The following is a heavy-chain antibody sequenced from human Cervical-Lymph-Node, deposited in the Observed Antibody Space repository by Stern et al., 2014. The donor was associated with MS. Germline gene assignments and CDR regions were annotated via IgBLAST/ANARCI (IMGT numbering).Heavy chain of an antibody. CDR2: IYYSGTT. CDR3: ARATAL. J-gene: IGHJ4*02. CDR1: GASITSYY. V-gene: IGHV4-59*01. Sequence: QVQLQESGPGLLRPSETLSLTCTVSGASITSYYWSWIRQPPGKGLEWIGYIYYSGTTNYNASLKGRVAISIDTSKTQFSLRLSSVPAADTAVYYCARATALWGRGTLVTVSS.